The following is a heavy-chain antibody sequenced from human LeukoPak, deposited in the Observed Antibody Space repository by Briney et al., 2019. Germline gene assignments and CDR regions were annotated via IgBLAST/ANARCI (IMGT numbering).Heavy chain of an antibody. CDR2: IWYTGSKK. Sequence: TGGSLRLSCAASGFTFSSYGMHWVRQAPGKGLEWVALIWYTGSKKYYADSVKGRFTISRDNSKNTLYLQMSSLRAEDTAVYYCARDPYGSGDGYFDYWGQGTLVTASS. CDR1: GFTFSSYG. V-gene: IGHV3-33*01. J-gene: IGHJ4*02. D-gene: IGHD3-10*01. CDR3: ARDPYGSGDGYFDY.